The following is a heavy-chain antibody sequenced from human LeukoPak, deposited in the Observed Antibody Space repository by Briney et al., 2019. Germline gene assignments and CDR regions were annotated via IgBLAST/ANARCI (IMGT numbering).Heavy chain of an antibody. CDR2: ISSSSSYI. CDR1: GFTFSSYS. CDR3: ARGDTHYYDSSGYSYYFDY. D-gene: IGHD3-22*01. V-gene: IGHV3-21*01. J-gene: IGHJ4*02. Sequence: GGSLRLSCAASGFTFSSYSMNWVRQAPGKGLEWVSSISSSSSYIYYADSVKGRFTISRDNSKNTLYLQMNSLRAEDTAVYYCARGDTHYYDSSGYSYYFDYWGQGTLVTVSS.